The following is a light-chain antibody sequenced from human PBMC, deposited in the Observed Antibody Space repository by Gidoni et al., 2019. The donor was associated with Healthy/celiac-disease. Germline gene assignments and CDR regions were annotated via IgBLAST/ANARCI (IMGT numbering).Light chain of an antibody. V-gene: IGLV2-14*01. CDR1: SSDVGGYNY. J-gene: IGLJ1*01. CDR3: SSYTSSSTLVV. Sequence: QSALTQPASVSGSPGQSITISCTGTSSDVGGYNYVYWYQQHPGKAPKLMIYDVSNRPSGVSNRFSGSKSGNTASLTSSGLQAEDEADYYCSSYTSSSTLVVFGTGTKVTVL. CDR2: DVS.